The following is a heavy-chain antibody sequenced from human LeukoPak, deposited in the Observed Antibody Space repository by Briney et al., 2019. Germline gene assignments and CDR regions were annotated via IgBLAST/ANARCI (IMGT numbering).Heavy chain of an antibody. CDR3: ARGSIRSAGYFDL. Sequence: GASVKVSCKASGYIFTSYAMHWVRQAPGQRLEWMGWNDAGNGNTKYAQKFQGRVTITRDTSASTAYMELSSLRSEDTAVYFCARGSIRSAGYFDLWGRGTLITVSS. J-gene: IGHJ2*01. V-gene: IGHV1-3*01. D-gene: IGHD6-6*01. CDR2: NDAGNGNT. CDR1: GYIFTSYA.